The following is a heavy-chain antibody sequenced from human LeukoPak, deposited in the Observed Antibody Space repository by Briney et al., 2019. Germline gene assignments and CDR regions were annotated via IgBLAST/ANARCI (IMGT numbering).Heavy chain of an antibody. CDR1: GGTFSSYA. J-gene: IGHJ6*04. D-gene: IGHD3-3*01. V-gene: IGHV3-23*01. CDR3: AKDRITVFGVVPDV. CDR2: ISGSGGST. Sequence: ASVKVSCKASGGTFSSYAMSWVRQAPGKGLEWVSAISGSGGSTYYADSVKGRFTISRDNSKNTLYLQMNSLRAEVTAAYYCAKDRITVFGVVPDVWGKGTTVTVSS.